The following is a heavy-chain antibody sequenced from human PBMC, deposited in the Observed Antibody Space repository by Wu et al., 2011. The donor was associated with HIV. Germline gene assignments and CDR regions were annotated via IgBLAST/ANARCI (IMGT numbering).Heavy chain of an antibody. D-gene: IGHD5-18*01. CDR3: ARDGSYGHWYLDL. Sequence: EVKKPGSSVKVSCKASGGTFSSYVINWVRQAPGQGLEWMGRIIPMFGTTNYAQKFQGRVTITADESTSTAYMELSNVRSEDTAVYYCARDGSYGHWYLDLWGRGTLVTVSS. CDR2: IIPMFGTT. V-gene: IGHV1-69*15. J-gene: IGHJ2*01. CDR1: GGTFSSYV.